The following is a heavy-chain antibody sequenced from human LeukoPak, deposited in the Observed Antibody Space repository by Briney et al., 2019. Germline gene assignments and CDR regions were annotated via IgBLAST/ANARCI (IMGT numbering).Heavy chain of an antibody. Sequence: SVKVSCKASGGTFSSYAISWVRQAPGQGLEWMGGIIPIFGTANYAQKFQGRVTITADESTSTAYMELSSLRSEDTAVYYCARGLRFGELLTYYYYMDVWGKGTTVTVSS. J-gene: IGHJ6*03. CDR3: ARGLRFGELLTYYYYMDV. V-gene: IGHV1-69*13. CDR1: GGTFSSYA. CDR2: IIPIFGTA. D-gene: IGHD3-10*01.